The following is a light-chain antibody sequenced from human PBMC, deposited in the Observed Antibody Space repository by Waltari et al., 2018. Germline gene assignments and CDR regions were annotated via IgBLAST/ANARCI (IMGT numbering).Light chain of an antibody. J-gene: IGKJ2*01. CDR3: QQYHSYPYT. CDR1: QTLNRR. Sequence: DIQMTQSPSTLSASVGDRVTITFRASQTLNRRLAWYPQKPGKAPKLLIYKASNLKTGVPSRFSGSDSGTQFALTITGLQAEDFATYYCQQYHSYPYTFGQGTKLEIK. CDR2: KAS. V-gene: IGKV1-5*03.